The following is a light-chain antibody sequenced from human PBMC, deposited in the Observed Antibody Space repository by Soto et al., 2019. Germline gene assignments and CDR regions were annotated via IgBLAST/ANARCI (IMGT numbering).Light chain of an antibody. Sequence: DIQMTQSPSSLSASVGDRVTITCRASQSISSYLNWYQQKPGKAPKLLMSAASSLQSGVPSRFSCSGSGTDFILTISSLQPEDFATYYCQQRYSTPITVGQGTRLEIK. CDR2: AAS. CDR1: QSISSY. CDR3: QQRYSTPIT. V-gene: IGKV1-39*01. J-gene: IGKJ5*01.